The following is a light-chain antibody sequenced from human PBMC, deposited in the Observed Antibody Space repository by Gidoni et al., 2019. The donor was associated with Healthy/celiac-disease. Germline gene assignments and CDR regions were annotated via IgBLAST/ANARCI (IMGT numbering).Light chain of an antibody. CDR1: SSNIGSNT. J-gene: IGLJ2*01. CDR3: AAWDDSLNGVV. V-gene: IGLV1-44*01. CDR2: SNN. Sequence: QSVLTQPPSASGTPGQRVTISCSGSSSNIGSNTVNWYQPLPGTAPKLPIYSNNQRPSGVPDRFSGSKSGTSASLAISGLQSEDEAEYYCAAWDDSLNGVVFGGGTKLTVL.